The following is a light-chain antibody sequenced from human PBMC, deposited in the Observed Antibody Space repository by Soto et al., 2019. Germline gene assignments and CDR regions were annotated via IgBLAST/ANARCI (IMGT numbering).Light chain of an antibody. CDR3: QQYDYSRT. Sequence: GDTVTITCRAGQSIAASLAWYQHKPGEAPKLLIYDVSSLETGVPSRFSGSGSGTEFSLTIRGLQPDDFATYYCQQYDYSRTFGQGTKVDIK. CDR1: QSIAAS. CDR2: DVS. V-gene: IGKV1-5*01. J-gene: IGKJ1*01.